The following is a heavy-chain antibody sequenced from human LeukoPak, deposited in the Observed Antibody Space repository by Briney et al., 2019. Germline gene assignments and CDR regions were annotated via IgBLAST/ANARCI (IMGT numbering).Heavy chain of an antibody. CDR2: ISSSGSTI. CDR3: ASLYNWNDVLDY. Sequence: GGSLRLSCAASGFTFSSYGMHWVRQAPGKGLEWVSYISSSGSTIYYADSVKGRFTISRDNAKNSLYLQMNSLRAEDTAVYYCASLYNWNDVLDYWGQGTLVTVSS. J-gene: IGHJ4*02. CDR1: GFTFSSYG. D-gene: IGHD1-1*01. V-gene: IGHV3-48*04.